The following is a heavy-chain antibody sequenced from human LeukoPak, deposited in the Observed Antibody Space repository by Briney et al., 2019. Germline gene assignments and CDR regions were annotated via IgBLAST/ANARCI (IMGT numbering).Heavy chain of an antibody. CDR1: GGSVSSGSYY. CDR2: IYYSGST. V-gene: IGHV4-61*01. Sequence: PSETLSLTCTVSGGSVSSGSYYWSWIRQPPGKGLEWIGYIYYSGSTNYNPSLKSRVTISVDTSKNQFSLKLSSVTAADTAVYYCARDQGYYDSSLLPWYFDLWGRGTLVTVSS. CDR3: ARDQGYYDSSLLPWYFDL. J-gene: IGHJ2*01. D-gene: IGHD3-22*01.